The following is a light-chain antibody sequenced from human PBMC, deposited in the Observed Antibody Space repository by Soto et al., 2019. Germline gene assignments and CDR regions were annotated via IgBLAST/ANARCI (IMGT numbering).Light chain of an antibody. V-gene: IGKV3-20*01. CDR3: KHYGGAPLT. CDR2: GAS. CDR1: QNLRSS. Sequence: AQSPATLSVCPGERATLSCRASQNLRSSLAWYQQKPGQAPRLLVYGASSRATGIPDRFSGSGSGTDFTLAISRLEPEDFAVYYCKHYGGAPLTFGQGTRLEIK. J-gene: IGKJ5*01.